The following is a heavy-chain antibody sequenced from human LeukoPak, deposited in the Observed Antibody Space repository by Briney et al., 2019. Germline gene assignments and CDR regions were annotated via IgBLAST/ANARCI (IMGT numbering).Heavy chain of an antibody. CDR2: ISKNSDLK. CDR3: ARPYGVVAATPFDY. V-gene: IGHV3-48*04. CDR1: GFTFSSDS. J-gene: IGHJ4*02. D-gene: IGHD2-15*01. Sequence: GGSLRLSCAASGFTFSSDSMNWVRQAPGKGLEWVSYISKNSDLKSHADSVKGRFTIFRDDAKNSLFLQMNSLRAEDTAVYYCARPYGVVAATPFDYWAREPWSPSPQ.